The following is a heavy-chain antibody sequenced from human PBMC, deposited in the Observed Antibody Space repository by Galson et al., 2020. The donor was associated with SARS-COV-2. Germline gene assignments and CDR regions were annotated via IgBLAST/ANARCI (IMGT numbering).Heavy chain of an antibody. CDR1: GGSLSSDNW. CDR3: ARAGYFSMDV. CDR2: IYRSEST. J-gene: IGHJ6*03. D-gene: IGHD3-22*01. V-gene: IGHV4-4*02. Sequence: SESLSLTCDVSGGSLSSDNWWHWVRQPPGNALACIGEIYRSESTNYNPSLKSRVTITIDKSKNQFSLKLASVTAADTGVYFCARAGYFSMDVWGKGTTVTASS.